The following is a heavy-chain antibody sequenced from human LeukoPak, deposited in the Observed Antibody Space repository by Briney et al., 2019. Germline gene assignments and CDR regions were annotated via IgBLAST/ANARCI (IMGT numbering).Heavy chain of an antibody. V-gene: IGHV3-33*01. Sequence: GMSLTLSCAVSGFTFSTYGMHWARKAPDKGLEWVAVIYNDGNKKYDADSVKSRFTISRDNSKNTLYLQMNTLRVEDTALYSCAREQGDVLGFRFEYCGQGT. D-gene: IGHD3-9*01. CDR3: AREQGDVLGFRFEY. CDR1: GFTFSTYG. J-gene: IGHJ4*02. CDR2: IYNDGNKK.